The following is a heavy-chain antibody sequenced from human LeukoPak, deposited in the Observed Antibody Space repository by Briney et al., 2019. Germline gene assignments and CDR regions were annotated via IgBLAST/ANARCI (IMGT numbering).Heavy chain of an antibody. CDR1: GFTFSSYA. V-gene: IGHV3-30-3*01. Sequence: GRSLRLSCAASGFTFSSYAMHWVRQSPGKGLEWLAVISYDGSNKYYADSVKGRFTISRDNSKNTLYLQMNSLRAEDTAVYYCARMRIIAVAVYDAFDIWGQGTMVTVSS. J-gene: IGHJ3*02. CDR3: ARMRIIAVAVYDAFDI. D-gene: IGHD6-19*01. CDR2: ISYDGSNK.